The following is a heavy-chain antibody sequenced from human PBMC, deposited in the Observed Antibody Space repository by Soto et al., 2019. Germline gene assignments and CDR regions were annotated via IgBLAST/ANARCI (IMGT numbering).Heavy chain of an antibody. J-gene: IGHJ4*02. CDR1: GGSISSGGYS. CDR2: IYHSGST. V-gene: IGHV4-30-2*01. CDR3: ASTDYYDSSGYSY. Sequence: QLQLQESGSGLVKPSQTLSLTCAVSGGSISSGGYSWSWIRQPPGKGLEWIGYIYHSGSTYYNPSLKNRVTISVDRSKNQFSLKLSSVTAADTAVYYCASTDYYDSSGYSYWGQGTLVTVSS. D-gene: IGHD3-22*01.